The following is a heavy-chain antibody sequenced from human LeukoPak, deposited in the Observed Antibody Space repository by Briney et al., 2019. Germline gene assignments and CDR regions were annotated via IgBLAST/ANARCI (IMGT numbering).Heavy chain of an antibody. J-gene: IGHJ2*01. CDR2: IYNSGTT. CDR3: ARLIGAVGFFDL. D-gene: IGHD1-26*01. Sequence: SETLSLTCTVSGASISDYYWSWIRQPPGKGLEWIGDIYNSGTTNYNPSLMSRVTISLDTSNNQFSLRLSSVTAADSAAYYCARLIGAVGFFDLWGRGTLVTVSS. CDR1: GASISDYY. V-gene: IGHV4-59*08.